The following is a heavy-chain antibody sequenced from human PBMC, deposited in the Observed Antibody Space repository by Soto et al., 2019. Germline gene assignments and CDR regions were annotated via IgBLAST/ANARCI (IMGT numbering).Heavy chain of an antibody. V-gene: IGHV4-59*01. CDR1: GGSISTNY. CDR3: AQERSGIAAIGTFNRWFDP. J-gene: IGHJ5*02. CDR2: IYYSGST. Sequence: SETLSLTCTVSGGSISTNYWSWIRQPPGRGLEWIGYIYYSGSTKYNPSLKSRVTISIDTSKNQFSLKLSSVTAADTAVYYCAQERSGIAAIGTFNRWFDPWGQGTLVTVSS. D-gene: IGHD6-13*01.